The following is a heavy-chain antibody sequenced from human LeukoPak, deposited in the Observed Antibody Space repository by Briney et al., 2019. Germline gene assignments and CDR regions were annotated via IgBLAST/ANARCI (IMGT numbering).Heavy chain of an antibody. CDR2: IKEDGSEK. J-gene: IGHJ5*02. Sequence: GGSLRLSCVASGFTFSNYWMSGVRQAPGMGLEWVANIKEDGSEKHHVDSVKGRFTISRDNAKNLLYLQMNSLRPEDTAVYYCARDRYFSGAWGQGTLVTVSS. D-gene: IGHD2-15*01. CDR3: ARDRYFSGA. V-gene: IGHV3-7*03. CDR1: GFTFSNYW.